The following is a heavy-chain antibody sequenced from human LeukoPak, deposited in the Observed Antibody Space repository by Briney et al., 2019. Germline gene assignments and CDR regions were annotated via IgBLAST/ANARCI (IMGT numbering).Heavy chain of an antibody. D-gene: IGHD5-12*01. J-gene: IGHJ4*02. Sequence: ASVKVSCKASGYIFTAYYIHWVRQAPGQGLEWMGWINPNSGGTNYAQKFQGRVTMTRDTSISTAYMELSRLRSDDTAVYYCARGKYSGYNFYGYWGQGTLVTVSS. CDR1: GYIFTAYY. V-gene: IGHV1-2*02. CDR2: INPNSGGT. CDR3: ARGKYSGYNFYGY.